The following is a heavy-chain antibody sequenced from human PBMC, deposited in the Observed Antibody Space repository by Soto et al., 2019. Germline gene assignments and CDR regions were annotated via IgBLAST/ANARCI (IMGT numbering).Heavy chain of an antibody. CDR2: IYYSGST. CDR1: GGSISSYY. D-gene: IGHD4-17*01. J-gene: IGHJ4*02. Sequence: PSETLSLTCTVSGGSISSYYWSWIRQPPGKGLEWIGYIYYSGSTNYNPSLKSRVTISVDTSKNQFSLKLSSETAADTAVYYCAKVGDDYGENYYFDYWGQGTLVTVS. V-gene: IGHV4-59*01. CDR3: AKVGDDYGENYYFDY.